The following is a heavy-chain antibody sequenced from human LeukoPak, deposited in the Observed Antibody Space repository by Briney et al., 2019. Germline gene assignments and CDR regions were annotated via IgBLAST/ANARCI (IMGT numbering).Heavy chain of an antibody. V-gene: IGHV4-34*01. CDR2: INHSGST. CDR1: GGSFSGYY. Sequence: PSETLSLTCAVYGGSFSGYYWSWIRQPPGKGLEWIGEINHSGSTNYNPSLKSRVTISVDTSKNQFSLKLSSVTAADTAVYYCARASTMVRGVIQRYNWFDPWGQGTLVTVSS. J-gene: IGHJ5*02. CDR3: ARASTMVRGVIQRYNWFDP. D-gene: IGHD3-10*01.